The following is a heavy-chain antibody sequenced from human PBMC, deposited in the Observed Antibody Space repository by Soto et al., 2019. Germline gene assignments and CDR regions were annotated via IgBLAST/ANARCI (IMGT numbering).Heavy chain of an antibody. J-gene: IGHJ4*02. V-gene: IGHV3-21*01. CDR1: GFTFSSYS. CDR2: ISSSSSYI. D-gene: IGHD1-26*01. CDR3: ARDGYSGIYGEGDY. Sequence: EVQLVESGGGLVKPGGSLRLSCAASGFTFSSYSMNWVRQAPGKGLEWVSSISSSSSYIYYADSVKGRFTISRDNAKNSLYLQMNSLRAEDTAVYYCARDGYSGIYGEGDYWGQGTLVTVSS.